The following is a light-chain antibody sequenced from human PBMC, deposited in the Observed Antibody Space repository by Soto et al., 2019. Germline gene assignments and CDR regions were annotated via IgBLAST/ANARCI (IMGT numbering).Light chain of an antibody. CDR2: SVS. CDR1: STDGGGYKY. CDR3: GSYTSTDTAFV. J-gene: IGLJ1*01. Sequence: QSSLGRPSSVAGPPGRSSTISCTGTSTDGGGYKYFSWYQHHPGKAPKLLIYSVSNRPSAVSARCSGSTSGNKASLIISNLEDEDESDYYGGSYTSTDTAFVFGTGTKVTVL. V-gene: IGLV2-14*01.